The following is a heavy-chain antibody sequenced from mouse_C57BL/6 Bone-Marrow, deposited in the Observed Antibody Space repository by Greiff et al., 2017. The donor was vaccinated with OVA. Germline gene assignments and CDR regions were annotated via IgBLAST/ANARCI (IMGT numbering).Heavy chain of an antibody. V-gene: IGHV5-6*01. Sequence: DVHLVESGGDLVKPGGSLKLSCAASGFTFSSYGMSWVRQTPDKRLEWVATISSGGSYTYYPDSVKGRFTISRDNAKNTLYLQMSSLKSEDTAMYYCARHGGVDYWGQGTSVTVSS. J-gene: IGHJ4*01. CDR1: GFTFSSYG. CDR2: ISSGGSYT. CDR3: ARHGGVDY.